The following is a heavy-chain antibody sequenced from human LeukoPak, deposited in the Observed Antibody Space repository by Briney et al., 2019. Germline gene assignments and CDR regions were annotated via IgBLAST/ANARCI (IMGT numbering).Heavy chain of an antibody. CDR3: ASSGGLSYGSGKNRYYYYYYGMDV. V-gene: IGHV4-34*01. CDR2: INHSGST. CDR1: GGSFSGYY. Sequence: SETLSLTCAVYGGSFSGYYWSWIRQPPGKGLEWIGEINHSGSTNYNPSLKSRVTISVDTSKNQFSLKLSSVTAADTAVYYCASSGGLSYGSGKNRYYYYYYGMDVWGQGTTVTVSS. D-gene: IGHD3-10*01. J-gene: IGHJ6*02.